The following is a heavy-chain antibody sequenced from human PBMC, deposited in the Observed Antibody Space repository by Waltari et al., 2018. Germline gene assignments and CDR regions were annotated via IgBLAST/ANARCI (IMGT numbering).Heavy chain of an antibody. V-gene: IGHV4-61*02. CDR3: ANRGVGNYFKYFRL. Sequence: QVQLQESGPGLVKPTHTLSLTCTVSGEHISDDVSRWTYWTWNRPSAGKGLEWIGHIYSSGAVDYNPSLRSRVTISLDTPKSHFTLKLTSVTAADTAVYYCANRGVGNYFKYFRLWSPGTLVTVSS. CDR2: IYSSGAV. CDR1: GEHISDDVSRWTY. D-gene: IGHD1-7*01. J-gene: IGHJ1*01.